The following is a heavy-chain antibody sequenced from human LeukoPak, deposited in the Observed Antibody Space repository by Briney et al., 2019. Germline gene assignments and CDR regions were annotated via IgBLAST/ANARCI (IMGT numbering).Heavy chain of an antibody. J-gene: IGHJ4*02. V-gene: IGHV1-18*01. D-gene: IGHD1-26*01. CDR2: ISAYDGNT. Sequence: ASVKVSCKASGYTFTSFGISWVRQAPGQGLEWMGWISAYDGNTNYAQNLQGRVTMNTDTSTSTAYMDLRSLRSDDTAVYYCARTRPTWEGWGFDYWGQGTLVTVSS. CDR1: GYTFTSFG. CDR3: ARTRPTWEGWGFDY.